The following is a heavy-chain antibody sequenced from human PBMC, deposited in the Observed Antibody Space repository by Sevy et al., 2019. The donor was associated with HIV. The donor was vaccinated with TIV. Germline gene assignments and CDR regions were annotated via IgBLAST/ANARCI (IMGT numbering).Heavy chain of an antibody. CDR3: ARDSARVIVPTAGFDS. J-gene: IGHJ5*01. V-gene: IGHV3-33*03. D-gene: IGHD2-15*01. Sequence: GGSLRLSCSASGFSVRSFSMHWVRQAPGKGLEWVAALLYNVRTEEYADSVKGRFTISRDNYKNTMNLEMDSLRVEDTDIYFCARDSARVIVPTAGFDSWGQGVLVTVSS. CDR2: LLYNVRTE. CDR1: GFSVRSFS.